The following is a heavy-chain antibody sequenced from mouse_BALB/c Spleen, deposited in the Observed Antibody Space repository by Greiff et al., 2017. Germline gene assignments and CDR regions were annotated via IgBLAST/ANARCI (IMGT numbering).Heavy chain of an antibody. CDR2: ISCYNGAT. CDR3: ARGAHGNTAMDY. V-gene: IGHV1S34*01. Sequence: LVKTGASVKISCKASGYSFTGYYMHWVKQSHGKSLEWIGYISCYNGATSYNQKFKGKATFTVDTSSSTAYMQFNSLTSEASAVYYCARGAHGNTAMDYWGQGTSVTVSS. CDR1: GYSFTGYY. J-gene: IGHJ4*01. D-gene: IGHD2-1*01.